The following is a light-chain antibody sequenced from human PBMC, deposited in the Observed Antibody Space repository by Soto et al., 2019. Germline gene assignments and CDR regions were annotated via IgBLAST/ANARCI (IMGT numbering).Light chain of an antibody. Sequence: QSALTQPASVSGSPGQSITISCTGTSSDVGSYNLVSWYQQHPGKAPKLMIYEGSKRPSGVSNRFSGSKSGNTASLTLSGLQAEDEADYYCCSYAGSSTFLFGTGTKVTVL. J-gene: IGLJ1*01. V-gene: IGLV2-23*03. CDR1: SSDVGSYNL. CDR2: EGS. CDR3: CSYAGSSTFL.